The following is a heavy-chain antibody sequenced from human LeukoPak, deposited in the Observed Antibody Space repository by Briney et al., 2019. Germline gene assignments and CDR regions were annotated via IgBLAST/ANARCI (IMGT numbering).Heavy chain of an antibody. Sequence: SETLSLTCSVSGGSISRSYYYWGWIRQPPGKGLEWIGTIYYSGNTFYNPSLKSRVTISVDTSKNQFSLKLSSVTAADTAVYYCARAGIFGVVIPLPNYYYYYMDVWGKGTTVTVSS. J-gene: IGHJ6*03. D-gene: IGHD3-3*01. CDR1: GGSISRSYYY. CDR2: IYYSGNT. CDR3: ARAGIFGVVIPLPNYYYYYMDV. V-gene: IGHV4-39*07.